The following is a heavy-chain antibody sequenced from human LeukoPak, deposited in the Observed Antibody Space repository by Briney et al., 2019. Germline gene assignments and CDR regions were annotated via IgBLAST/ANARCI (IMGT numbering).Heavy chain of an antibody. J-gene: IGHJ4*02. Sequence: SGTLSLSCAVSGGSISSSNWWSWVRQPPGKGLEWIGEIYHSGSTNYNPSLKSRVTMSVDTSRNQFSLTLRSVTAADTAVYYCARDHYDHYGDYVFDYWGQGTLVTVSS. V-gene: IGHV4-4*02. CDR3: ARDHYDHYGDYVFDY. CDR1: GGSISSSNW. D-gene: IGHD4-17*01. CDR2: IYHSGST.